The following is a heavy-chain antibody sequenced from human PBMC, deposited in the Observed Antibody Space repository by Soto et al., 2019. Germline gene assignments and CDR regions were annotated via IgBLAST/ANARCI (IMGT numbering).Heavy chain of an antibody. CDR1: GFTFSGSA. CDR2: IRTKPHNYAT. J-gene: IGHJ4*02. CDR3: TSVVEAVVGSPDFDY. V-gene: IGHV3-73*02. Sequence: EVQLVESGGGLFQPGGSLKLSCAASGFTFSGSAIHWVRQASGKGLEWVGRIRTKPHNYATTFAASVKGRFTISRDDSKNTAYLQMNSLKTEDTAVYYCTSVVEAVVGSPDFDYWGQGTLVTVPS. D-gene: IGHD6-13*01.